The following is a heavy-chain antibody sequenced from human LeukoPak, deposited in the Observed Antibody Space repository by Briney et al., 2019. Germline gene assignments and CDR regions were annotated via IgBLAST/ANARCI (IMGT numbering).Heavy chain of an antibody. CDR1: GGFINNYY. CDR2: IYTRGST. Sequence: SETLSLTCTVSGGFINNYYWSWIRQPAGKGLEWIGRIYTRGSTNYNPSLKSRVTMSVDTSKNQFSLKLSSVTAADTAVYYCARGRYCSADICSGGDAFDIWGQGTMVSVSS. CDR3: ARGRYCSADICSGGDAFDI. J-gene: IGHJ3*02. V-gene: IGHV4-4*07. D-gene: IGHD2-15*01.